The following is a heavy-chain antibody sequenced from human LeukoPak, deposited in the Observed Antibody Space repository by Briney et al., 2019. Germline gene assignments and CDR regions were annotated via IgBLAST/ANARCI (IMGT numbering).Heavy chain of an antibody. J-gene: IGHJ6*03. CDR2: INWNGVST. CDR1: GFTFDDYG. D-gene: IGHD4-11*01. CDR3: ARALSNYVDYHYYYYMDV. V-gene: IGHV3-20*04. Sequence: PGGSLRLSCAASGFTFDDYGMGWVRQAPGKGLEWVSGINWNGVSTSYVDSVKGRFTISRDNAKNSLYLQMNSLRAEDTALYYCARALSNYVDYHYYYYMDVWGQGTLVTVSS.